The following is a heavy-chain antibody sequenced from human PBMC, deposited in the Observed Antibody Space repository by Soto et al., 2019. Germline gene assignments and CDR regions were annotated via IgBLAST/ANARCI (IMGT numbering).Heavy chain of an antibody. V-gene: IGHV4-31*03. CDR2: VYYSGST. D-gene: IGHD2-21*02. Sequence: SETLSLTCSVSGDSIRSGGYYWSWIRHLPGRGLEWIGYVYYSGSTYYTPSLKSRVTISVDTSQNQFSLKMSSVTAAYTTVSYCARDRPLGASYYYFDYWGLGTLVAVSS. CDR3: ARDRPLGASYYYFDY. CDR1: GDSIRSGGYY. J-gene: IGHJ4*02.